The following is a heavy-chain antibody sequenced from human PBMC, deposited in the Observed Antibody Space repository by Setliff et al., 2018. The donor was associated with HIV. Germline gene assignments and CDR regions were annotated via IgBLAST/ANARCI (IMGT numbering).Heavy chain of an antibody. Sequence: SETLSLTCTVSGGSIRRSSYYWGWIRQPPGKGLEWSGSFSYSESTYYNPSLKSRVTISVDTSKNQFSLKLSSVTAAGTAVYYCAQEERDAYNYWFDPWGQGTLVTVS. V-gene: IGHV4-39*07. CDR1: GGSIRRSSYY. CDR2: FSYSEST. CDR3: AQEERDAYNYWFDP. J-gene: IGHJ5*02. D-gene: IGHD1-1*01.